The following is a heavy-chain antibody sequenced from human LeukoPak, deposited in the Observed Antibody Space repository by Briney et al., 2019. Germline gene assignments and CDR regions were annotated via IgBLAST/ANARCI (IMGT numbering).Heavy chain of an antibody. CDR3: AKADTRDGYNSYYFDY. J-gene: IGHJ4*02. CDR1: GFTFSTYA. V-gene: IGHV3-23*01. Sequence: GGSLRLSCAASGFTFSTYAMSWVRQAPGKGLEWVSAISGSGGSTYYADSVKGRFTIPRDNSKNTLYLQMNSLRAEDTAVYYCAKADTRDGYNSYYFDYWGQGTLVTVSS. CDR2: ISGSGGST. D-gene: IGHD5-12*01.